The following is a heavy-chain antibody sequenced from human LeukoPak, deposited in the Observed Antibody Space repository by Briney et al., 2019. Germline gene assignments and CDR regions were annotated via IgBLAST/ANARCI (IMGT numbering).Heavy chain of an antibody. CDR2: IVVGSGNT. V-gene: IGHV1-58*02. CDR1: GFTFTRSA. J-gene: IGHJ6*02. CDR3: AAEELQTDYYYGMDV. D-gene: IGHD1-7*01. Sequence: SVKVSCKASGFTFTRSAMQWVRQARGQRLEWIGWIVVGSGNTNYAQKFQERVTITRDMSTSTAYMELSSLRSEDTAVYYCAAEELQTDYYYGMDVWGQGTTVTVSS.